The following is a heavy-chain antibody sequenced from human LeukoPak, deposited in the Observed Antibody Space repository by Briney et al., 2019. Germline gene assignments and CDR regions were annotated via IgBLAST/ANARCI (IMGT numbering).Heavy chain of an antibody. D-gene: IGHD1-20*01. Sequence: SETLSLTCAVYGGSFSDYYWSWIRQPPGKGLEWIGEINHSGSTDYNPSLKSRVTISIDKSKNHFSLKLTSVTAADTAIYYCARDSYNWNVDAFDPWGQGTLVTVSS. J-gene: IGHJ5*02. CDR1: GGSFSDYY. CDR3: ARDSYNWNVDAFDP. CDR2: INHSGST. V-gene: IGHV4-34*01.